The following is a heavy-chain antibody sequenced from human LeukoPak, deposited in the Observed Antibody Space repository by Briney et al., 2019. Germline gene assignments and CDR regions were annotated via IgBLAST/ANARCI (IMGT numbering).Heavy chain of an antibody. CDR2: VIPIFSTA. CDR3: ASSIAVAGTRDDDYYYYYYMDV. J-gene: IGHJ6*03. V-gene: IGHV1-69*06. Sequence: SVKVSCKASGGTFSNYAIGWVRQAPGQGLEWMGGVIPIFSTANYAQKFQGRVTITADRSTSTAYMELSSLRSEDTAVYYCASSIAVAGTRDDDYYYYYYMDVWGKGTTVTVSS. CDR1: GGTFSNYA. D-gene: IGHD6-19*01.